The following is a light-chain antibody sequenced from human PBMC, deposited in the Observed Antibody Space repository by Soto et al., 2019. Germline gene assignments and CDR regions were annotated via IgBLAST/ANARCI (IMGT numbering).Light chain of an antibody. V-gene: IGKV3-15*01. CDR1: QSVSSN. CDR2: RAS. Sequence: EIVMTQAPATLSVSPGERATLSCRASQSVSSNLAWYQQKPGQAPRLLIYRASTRATGIPDRFSGSGSGTEFTLTISSLQSEDVAVYYCQQYNNWPRTFGQGTKVDIK. J-gene: IGKJ1*01. CDR3: QQYNNWPRT.